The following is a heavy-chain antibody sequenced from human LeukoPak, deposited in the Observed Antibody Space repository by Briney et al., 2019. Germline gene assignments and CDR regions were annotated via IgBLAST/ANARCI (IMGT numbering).Heavy chain of an antibody. CDR2: ISASGGST. CDR3: AKDLGYCSSTSCSWDY. D-gene: IGHD2-2*01. J-gene: IGHJ4*02. CDR1: GFTFSSYA. V-gene: IGHV3-23*01. Sequence: GGSLRLSCAASGFTFSSYAMSWVRQAPWKGLEWVSAISASGGSTYYADSVKGRFTISRDNSKNTLYLQLNSLRAEDTAVYYCAKDLGYCSSTSCSWDYWGQGTLVTVSS.